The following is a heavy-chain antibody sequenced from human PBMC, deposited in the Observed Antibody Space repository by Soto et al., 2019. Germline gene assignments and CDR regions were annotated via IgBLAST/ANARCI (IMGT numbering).Heavy chain of an antibody. Sequence: QVHHVQSGAEVKTPGASVKVSCRASGYSFTDYAFHWVRQAPGHSPEWLGWINPGNGATKYSQKLPGRLTITSDTSASTVYMELSSLRYEDTAVSFCARCVSVSRRLPLGYWGQGTLVSVSS. CDR3: ARCVSVSRRLPLGY. J-gene: IGHJ4*02. V-gene: IGHV1-3*01. CDR2: INPGNGAT. D-gene: IGHD3-3*01. CDR1: GYSFTDYA.